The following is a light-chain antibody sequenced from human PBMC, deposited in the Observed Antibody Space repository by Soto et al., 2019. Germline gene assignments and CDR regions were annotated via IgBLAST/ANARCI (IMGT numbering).Light chain of an antibody. Sequence: EIVMTQSPATLSVSPGERATLSCRASQSVSSNLAWYQQKPGQAPRLLIYRASTRATDIPARFSGSGSGTEFTLTISSLQSEDFAVYFCQQYHKWPPITFGQGTRLEIK. CDR1: QSVSSN. V-gene: IGKV3-15*01. CDR3: QQYHKWPPIT. CDR2: RAS. J-gene: IGKJ5*01.